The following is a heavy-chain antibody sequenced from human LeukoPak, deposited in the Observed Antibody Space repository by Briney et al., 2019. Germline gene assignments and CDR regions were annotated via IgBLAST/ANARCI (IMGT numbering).Heavy chain of an antibody. CDR2: MNPNSGNT. D-gene: IGHD3-22*01. CDR1: GYTFTSYD. Sequence: ASVKVSCKASGYTFTSYDINWVRQATGQGLEWMGWMNPNSGNTGYAQKFQGRVTMTRDTSTSTVYMELSSLRSEDTAVYYCARGGADYYDSSGYSGPWGQGTLVTVSS. CDR3: ARGGADYYDSSGYSGP. J-gene: IGHJ5*02. V-gene: IGHV1-8*01.